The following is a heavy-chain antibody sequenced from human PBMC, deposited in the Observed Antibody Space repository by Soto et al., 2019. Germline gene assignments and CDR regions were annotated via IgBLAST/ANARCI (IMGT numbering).Heavy chain of an antibody. CDR2: MNPNSGNT. CDR1: GYTFTRYD. Sequence: GASVKVSCKASGYTFTRYDIDWVRQAPGQGLEWMGWMNPNSGNTGYAQKFQGRVTMTRNTSISTAYMELSSLRSEDTAVYYCARGGEYYDFWSGYSNWFDPWGQGTLVTVSS. J-gene: IGHJ5*02. D-gene: IGHD3-3*01. CDR3: ARGGEYYDFWSGYSNWFDP. V-gene: IGHV1-8*01.